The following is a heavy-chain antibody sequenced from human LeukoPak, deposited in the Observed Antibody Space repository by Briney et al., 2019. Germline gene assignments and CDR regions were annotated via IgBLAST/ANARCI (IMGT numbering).Heavy chain of an antibody. CDR2: ISNSGDST. D-gene: IGHD1-14*01. V-gene: IGHV3-23*01. CDR1: GFTFSSYG. Sequence: GGSLRLSCAASGFTFSSYGMSWVRQAPGKGLEWVSGISNSGDSTHYADSVKGRFTISRDNSKNTLYLQMNSLRVDDTAVYYSAKDGPPGDYWGQGALVTVSS. J-gene: IGHJ4*02. CDR3: AKDGPPGDY.